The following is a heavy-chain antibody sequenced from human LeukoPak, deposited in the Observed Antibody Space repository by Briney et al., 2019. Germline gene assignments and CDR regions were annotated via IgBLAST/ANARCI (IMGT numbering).Heavy chain of an antibody. CDR3: ARDGGGYSSSWYYYFDY. Sequence: PGGSLRLSCAASGFTFSNYWMNWVRQAPGKGLEWVSSISSSSSYIYYADSVKGRFTISRDNAKNSLYLQMNSLRAEDTAVYYCARDGGGYSSSWYYYFDYWGQGTLVTVSS. CDR1: GFTFSNYW. V-gene: IGHV3-21*01. D-gene: IGHD6-13*01. J-gene: IGHJ4*02. CDR2: ISSSSSYI.